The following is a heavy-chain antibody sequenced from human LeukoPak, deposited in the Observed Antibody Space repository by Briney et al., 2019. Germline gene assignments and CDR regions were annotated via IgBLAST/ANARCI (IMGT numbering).Heavy chain of an antibody. CDR3: ARIGVEIVVVPAAVTFDY. CDR1: GFTFTDYY. CDR2: ITSSGSTI. V-gene: IGHV3-11*01. D-gene: IGHD2-2*03. J-gene: IGHJ4*02. Sequence: GGSLRLSCAASGFTFTDYYMSWIRQAPGKGLERVSYITSSGSTIYYADSVKGRFTNSRDNAKNSLYLQMNTLRAEDTAVYYCARIGVEIVVVPAAVTFDYWGQGTLVTVSS.